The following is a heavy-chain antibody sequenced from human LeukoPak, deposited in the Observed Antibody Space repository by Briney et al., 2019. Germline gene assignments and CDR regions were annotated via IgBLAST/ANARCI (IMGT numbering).Heavy chain of an antibody. CDR3: TRLPRFTSSFDF. V-gene: IGHV4-59*03. Sequence: WETLSLTSSLSGASLTSFYWTWIRQFPGKGLEWIGYVYHTGSTNYNPSLRSRVTISIDTSKSQFSLNLNSVAAADTVIYCCTRLPRFTSSFDFWGPGILVSVSS. D-gene: IGHD3-3*01. CDR2: VYHTGST. J-gene: IGHJ4*02. CDR1: GASLTSFY.